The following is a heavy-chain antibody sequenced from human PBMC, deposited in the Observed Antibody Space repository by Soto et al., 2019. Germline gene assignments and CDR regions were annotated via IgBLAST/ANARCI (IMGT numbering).Heavy chain of an antibody. CDR2: ISGSGDKT. J-gene: IGHJ6*02. Sequence: PGGSLRLSCAASGFTFSSYAMSWVRQAPGKGLEWVSAISGSGDKTYYADSVKGRFTISRDNSKSTLFLQMNSLRAEDTAVYYCAKYPVPVVVVTYGMDVWGQGTTVTVSS. CDR1: GFTFSSYA. D-gene: IGHD2-15*01. CDR3: AKYPVPVVVVTYGMDV. V-gene: IGHV3-23*01.